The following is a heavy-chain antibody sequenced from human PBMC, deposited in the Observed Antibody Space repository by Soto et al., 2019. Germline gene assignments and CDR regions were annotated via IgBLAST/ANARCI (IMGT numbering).Heavy chain of an antibody. CDR1: GFTFSNAW. V-gene: IGHV3-15*01. J-gene: IGHJ4*02. Sequence: EVQLVESGGGLVKPGGSLRLSCAASGFTFSNAWMSWVRQAPGKGLEWVGRIKSKTDGGTTDYAAPVKGRFTISRDDSKNTLYLQMNSLKTEDTAVYYCTTPAWIQLWFYFDYWGQGTLVTVSS. CDR3: TTPAWIQLWFYFDY. CDR2: IKSKTDGGTT. D-gene: IGHD5-18*01.